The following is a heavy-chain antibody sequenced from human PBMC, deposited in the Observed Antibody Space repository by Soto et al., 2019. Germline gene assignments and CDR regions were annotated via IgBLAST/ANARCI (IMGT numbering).Heavy chain of an antibody. CDR1: GGSISGYY. D-gene: IGHD6-13*01. CDR3: ARHSNEYRKSLDY. CDR2: MYNTGST. Sequence: PSETLSLTCTVSGGSISGYYWSWIRQPPGKGLEWIGYMYNTGSTVYNPSFKSRVTISVDTSKNQFSLKLNSVTAADTAVYYCARHSNEYRKSLDYWAQRTLVTVSS. V-gene: IGHV4-59*01. J-gene: IGHJ4*02.